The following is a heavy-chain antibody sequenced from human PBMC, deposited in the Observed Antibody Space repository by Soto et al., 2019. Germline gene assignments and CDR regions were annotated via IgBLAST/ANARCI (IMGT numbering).Heavy chain of an antibody. V-gene: IGHV4-39*01. J-gene: IGHJ5*02. D-gene: IGHD2-2*01. CDR1: GGSISSSSYY. CDR3: ARGRLGYCISTSCYPNWFDP. CDR2: IYYSGST. Sequence: SETLSLTCTVSGGSISSSSYYWGWIRQPPGKGLEWIGSIYYSGSTYYNPSLKSRVTISVDTSKNQFSLKLSSVTAADTAVYYCARGRLGYCISTSCYPNWFDPWGQVTLVTVSS.